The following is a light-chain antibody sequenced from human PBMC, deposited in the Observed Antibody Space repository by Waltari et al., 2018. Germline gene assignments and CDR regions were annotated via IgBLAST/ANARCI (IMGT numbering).Light chain of an antibody. CDR3: QQYHNWPPLT. CDR2: GAS. J-gene: IGKJ4*01. CDR1: QSVSSN. V-gene: IGKV3-15*01. Sequence: DIVMTQSPATLSVSPGERATLSCRASQSVSSNLAWYQQKPGQAPRLLIYGASTRATGNPARFSGSGSGTEFSLTISSVQSEDFAVYYCQQYHNWPPLTFGGGTKVEIK.